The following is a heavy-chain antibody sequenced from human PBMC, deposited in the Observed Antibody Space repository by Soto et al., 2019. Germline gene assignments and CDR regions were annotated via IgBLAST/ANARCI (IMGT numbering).Heavy chain of an antibody. CDR1: GDSIGGGDC. Sequence: PSETLSLTCTVSGDSIGGGDCWSWIRQFPGRGLEWIGCISSSGSTYYNPALNNRISLSLDTSQNQFSLKLLSVTAADTAIYYCARSGVTGIVIPSHWFDPWGQGTLVTVSS. CDR2: ISSSGST. D-gene: IGHD2-21*02. J-gene: IGHJ5*02. V-gene: IGHV4-31*03. CDR3: ARSGVTGIVIPSHWFDP.